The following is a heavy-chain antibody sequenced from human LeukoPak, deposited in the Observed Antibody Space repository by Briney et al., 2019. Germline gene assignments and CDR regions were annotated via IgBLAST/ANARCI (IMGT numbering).Heavy chain of an antibody. J-gene: IGHJ3*02. CDR2: ISAYNGHT. CDR3: ARDRKLYSSSLDAFDI. V-gene: IGHV1-18*01. Sequence: ASVKVSCKASGYTFTSYGISWVRQVPGQGLEWMGWISAYNGHTKYAQKVQGRVTMTTDTSTSTAYMELRSLRSDDTAVYYCARDRKLYSSSLDAFDIWGQGTMVTVSS. D-gene: IGHD6-13*01. CDR1: GYTFTSYG.